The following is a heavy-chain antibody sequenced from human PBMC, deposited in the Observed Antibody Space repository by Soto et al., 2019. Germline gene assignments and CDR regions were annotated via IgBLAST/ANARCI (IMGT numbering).Heavy chain of an antibody. CDR1: GFTFSSYW. CDR3: ARDEGLFGSDGSGYYYGMDV. J-gene: IGHJ6*02. D-gene: IGHD1-26*01. Sequence: GGSLRLSCAASGFTFSSYWMHWVRQAPGKGLVWVSRINSDGSSTSYADSVKGRFTISRDNAKNTLYLQMNSLRAEDTAVYYCARDEGLFGSDGSGYYYGMDVWRQGTTVTVSS. CDR2: INSDGSST. V-gene: IGHV3-74*01.